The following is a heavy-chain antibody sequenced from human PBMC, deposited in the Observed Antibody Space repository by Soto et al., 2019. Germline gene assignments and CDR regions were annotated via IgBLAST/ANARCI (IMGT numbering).Heavy chain of an antibody. CDR3: DKVLWGVNGPYCFDS. V-gene: IGHV3-23*01. J-gene: IGHJ5*01. D-gene: IGHD3-16*01. CDR2: ISGSGGST. CDR1: GFTFSSYA. Sequence: GGSLRLSCAASGFTFSSYAMSWVRQAPGKGLEWVSAISGSGGSTYYADSVKGRFTISRDNSKNTLYLQMNSLRAEDTAVYYCDKVLWGVNGPYCFDSWGQGTLVTVSS.